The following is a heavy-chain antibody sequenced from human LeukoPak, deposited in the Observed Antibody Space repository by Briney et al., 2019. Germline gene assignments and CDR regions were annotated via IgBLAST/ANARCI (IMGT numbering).Heavy chain of an antibody. J-gene: IGHJ5*02. CDR2: INPNSGGT. CDR1: GYTFTGYY. CDR3: ARVDYGDYHNWFDP. V-gene: IGHV1-2*02. Sequence: GASVKVSCKASGYTFTGYYMHWVRQAPGQGLEWMGWINPNSGGTNYAQKFQGRVTMTRDTSISTAYMELSRLRSDDTAVCYCARVDYGDYHNWFDPWGQGTLVTVSS. D-gene: IGHD4-17*01.